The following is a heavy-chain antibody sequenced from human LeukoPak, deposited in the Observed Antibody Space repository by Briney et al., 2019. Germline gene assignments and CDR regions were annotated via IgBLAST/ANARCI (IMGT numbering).Heavy chain of an antibody. CDR1: GGTFSKYT. D-gene: IGHD3-22*01. CDR3: ARSLDYYDRVDY. CDR2: IIPIFGTA. Sequence: SVKVSCKASGGTFSKYTISWVRQRPGQGLEWMGGIIPIFGTANYAQKFQGRVTITADESTSTAYMELSSLRSEDTAVYYCARSLDYYDRVDYWGQGTLVTVSS. J-gene: IGHJ4*02. V-gene: IGHV1-69*13.